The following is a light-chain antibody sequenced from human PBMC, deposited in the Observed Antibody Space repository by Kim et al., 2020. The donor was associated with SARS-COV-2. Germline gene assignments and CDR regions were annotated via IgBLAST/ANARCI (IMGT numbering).Light chain of an antibody. V-gene: IGLV3-21*04. CDR2: YDS. CDR3: QVWDSSTERV. Sequence: VGPGKTARITCGGNNIGSKSVHWYQQKPGQAPVLVIYYDSDRPAGIPERFSGSNSGNTATLTISRVEAGDEADYYCQVWDSSTERVFGTGTKVTVL. CDR1: NIGSKS. J-gene: IGLJ1*01.